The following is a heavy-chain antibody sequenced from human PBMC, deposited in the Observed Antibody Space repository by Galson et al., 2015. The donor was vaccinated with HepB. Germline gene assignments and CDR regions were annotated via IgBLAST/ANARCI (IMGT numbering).Heavy chain of an antibody. CDR1: GGTFSSYA. V-gene: IGHV1-69*04. CDR3: ASQRKFHNYYYYYGMDV. J-gene: IGHJ6*02. CDR2: IIPILGIA. Sequence: SVKVSCKASGGTFSSYAISWVRQAPGQGLEWMGRIIPILGIANYAQKFQGRVTITADKSTSTAYMELSSLRSEDTAVYYCASQRKFHNYYYYYGMDVWGQGTTVTVSS.